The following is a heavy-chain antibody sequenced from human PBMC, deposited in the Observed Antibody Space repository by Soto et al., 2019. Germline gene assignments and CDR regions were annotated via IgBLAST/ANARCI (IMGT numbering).Heavy chain of an antibody. Sequence: SQPLSLTCTVSYGSISSYYWSWIRQPPGKGLEWLGDIYHRGSTNYNPSLKSRVTISVDTSKNQFSLKLTSVTAADTALYYCVGISISSWSWGQGTLVTVSS. CDR1: YGSISSYY. CDR2: IYHRGST. J-gene: IGHJ4*02. V-gene: IGHV4-59*12. CDR3: VGISISSWS. D-gene: IGHD6-13*01.